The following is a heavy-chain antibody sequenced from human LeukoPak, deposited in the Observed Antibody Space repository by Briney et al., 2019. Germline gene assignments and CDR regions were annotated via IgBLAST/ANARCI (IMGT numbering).Heavy chain of an antibody. CDR2: IYYDGSDK. V-gene: IGHV3-33*01. Sequence: TGGSLRLSCVVSGFTFRNFGMHWVRQAPGKGLEWVAVIYYDGSDKYYVDSVKGRFAVSRDNSKNTLYLRMNNLRVEDTAVYHCARDRSQHYFDYWGQGALVTVSS. CDR1: GFTFRNFG. J-gene: IGHJ4*02. D-gene: IGHD5-18*01. CDR3: ARDRSQHYFDY.